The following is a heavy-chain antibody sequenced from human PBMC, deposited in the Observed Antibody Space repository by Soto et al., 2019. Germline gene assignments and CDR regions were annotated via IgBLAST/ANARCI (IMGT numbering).Heavy chain of an antibody. D-gene: IGHD6-13*01. J-gene: IGHJ5*02. CDR1: GYTFTSYG. CDR3: VRRHVSATGIDWFDP. CDR2: INAANGDT. V-gene: IGHV1-3*01. Sequence: ASVKVSCKASGYTFTSYGIHWVRQAPGQRLEWMGWINAANGDTKYSPKFQGRVTITRDTSASAAYMELSSLRSEDTAVYYCVRRHVSATGIDWFDPWGQGTLVTVSS.